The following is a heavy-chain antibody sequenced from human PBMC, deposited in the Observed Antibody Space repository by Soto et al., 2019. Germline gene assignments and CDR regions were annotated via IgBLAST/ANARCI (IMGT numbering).Heavy chain of an antibody. D-gene: IGHD3-22*01. CDR3: TRPQSSGWYYY. J-gene: IGHJ4*02. CDR2: INPADSDI. CDR1: GYSFITHW. V-gene: IGHV5-51*01. Sequence: GESLKISCKGSGYSFITHWIAWVRQMPGEGLEWMGIINPADSDIRYSPSFQGQVTISVDKSINTAYLQWSSLKASDTATYYCTRPQSSGWYYYSGQGTLVTVSS.